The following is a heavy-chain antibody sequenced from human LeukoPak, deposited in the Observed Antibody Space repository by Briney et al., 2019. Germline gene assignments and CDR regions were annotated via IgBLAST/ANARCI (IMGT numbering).Heavy chain of an antibody. Sequence: PGGSLRLSCAASGFTVSSNYMSWVRQAPGKGLEWVSVIYSGGSTYYADSVNGRFTISTDNSKNTLNLQMNSLRAEDTAVYYCAKDRHIAADQDAFDIWGQGTMVTVSS. D-gene: IGHD6-13*01. CDR3: AKDRHIAADQDAFDI. CDR1: GFTVSSNY. CDR2: IYSGGST. V-gene: IGHV3-53*01. J-gene: IGHJ3*02.